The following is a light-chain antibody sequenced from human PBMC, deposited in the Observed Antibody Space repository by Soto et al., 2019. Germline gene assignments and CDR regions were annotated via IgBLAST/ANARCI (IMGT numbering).Light chain of an antibody. Sequence: QSALTQPRSVSGSPGQSVTISCTGTSSDVGGYNYVSWYQQHPGKAPKVIIYDVSKRPSGVPDRFSGSKSGNTASLTISGLQAEDECDYYCSSFAGSSSLVFGGGTKLTVL. V-gene: IGLV2-11*01. CDR1: SSDVGGYNY. CDR3: SSFAGSSSLV. J-gene: IGLJ2*01. CDR2: DVS.